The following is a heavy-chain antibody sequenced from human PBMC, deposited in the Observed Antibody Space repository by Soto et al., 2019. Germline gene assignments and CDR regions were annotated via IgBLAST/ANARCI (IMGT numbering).Heavy chain of an antibody. Sequence: QVQLVQSGGEVKKPGASVTVSCKASGYTFINYHITWVRPAPGQGLEWMAWINTYNGMTDYAQKFQGRVTMTRETSTSTAYMELRNLGSDDTAVYFCAKSPRGEMATDWGQGTLVTVSS. CDR2: INTYNGMT. V-gene: IGHV1-18*01. J-gene: IGHJ4*02. CDR1: GYTFINYH. CDR3: AKSPRGEMATD. D-gene: IGHD5-12*01.